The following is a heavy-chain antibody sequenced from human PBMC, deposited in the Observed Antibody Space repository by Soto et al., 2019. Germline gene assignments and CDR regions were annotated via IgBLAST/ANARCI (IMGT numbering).Heavy chain of an antibody. D-gene: IGHD1-26*01. J-gene: IGHJ4*02. V-gene: IGHV1-18*04. CDR3: ARGYWENTFDY. Sequence: QVQMVQSGAEVKKPGASVRVSCKASGFSFSSYGIGWVRQAPGQGLEWMGWISVDNGNRKYAQRIQGRVNMTTDTSTSTAYMDLRSLRSDDTAVYYCARGYWENTFDYWGQGPRVIVSP. CDR2: ISVDNGNR. CDR1: GFSFSSYG.